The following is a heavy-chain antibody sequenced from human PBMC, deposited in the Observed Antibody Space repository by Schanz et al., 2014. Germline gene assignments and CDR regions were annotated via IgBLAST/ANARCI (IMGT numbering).Heavy chain of an antibody. J-gene: IGHJ3*02. D-gene: IGHD2-2*01. CDR2: IYSDGRT. CDR1: GFTVSSNY. CDR3: AKRCSSTSCSHGAFDI. Sequence: EVQLVESGGGLIQPGGSLRLSCVASGFTVSSNYMSWVRQAPGKGLEWVSVIYSDGRTYYGDSVKGRFTISRDNSKNTLYLQMNSLRDEDTAMYYCAKRCSSTSCSHGAFDIWGQGTMDTVSS. V-gene: IGHV3-53*01.